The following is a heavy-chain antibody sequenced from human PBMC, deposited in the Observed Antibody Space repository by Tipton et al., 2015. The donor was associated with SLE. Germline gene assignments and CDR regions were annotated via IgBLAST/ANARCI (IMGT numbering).Heavy chain of an antibody. CDR1: GFAVSINY. Sequence: GSLRLSCRTSGFAVSINYMSWVRQAPGKGLEWVSVMYSGGSTYYADSVKGRFTISRDNTDNIVYLQMKSLRPEDTAIYYCVRAAGRLSGGDSWGQGTLVKVSS. D-gene: IGHD2/OR15-2a*01. J-gene: IGHJ4*02. CDR3: VRAAGRLSGGDS. V-gene: IGHV3-53*05. CDR2: MYSGGST.